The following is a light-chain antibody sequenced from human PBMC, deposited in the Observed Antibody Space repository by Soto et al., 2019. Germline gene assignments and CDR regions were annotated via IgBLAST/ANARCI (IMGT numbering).Light chain of an antibody. J-gene: IGLJ3*02. Sequence: QSALTQPTSVSGSPGQSITISCTGTSSDVATYNLVSWYQQRPGTAPQLIIYEVTKRPSWVSTRFSGSQSGNTASLTISGLQADDEADYYCCSRVFGGGTKVTVL. CDR2: EVT. CDR3: CSRV. V-gene: IGLV2-23*02. CDR1: SSDVATYNL.